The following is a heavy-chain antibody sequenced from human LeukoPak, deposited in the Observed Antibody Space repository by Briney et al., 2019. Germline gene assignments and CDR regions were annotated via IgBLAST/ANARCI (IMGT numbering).Heavy chain of an antibody. Sequence: GGSLRLSCAASGFTFSSYVMSWVRQAPGKGLEWVSAISGSGSSTYYADSVKGRFTISRDNSKNTLYLQMNSLRAEDTAVYYCAKDALGSSGYYYEYWGQGTLVTVSS. CDR3: AKDALGSSGYYYEY. CDR2: ISGSGSST. J-gene: IGHJ4*02. D-gene: IGHD3-22*01. V-gene: IGHV3-23*01. CDR1: GFTFSSYV.